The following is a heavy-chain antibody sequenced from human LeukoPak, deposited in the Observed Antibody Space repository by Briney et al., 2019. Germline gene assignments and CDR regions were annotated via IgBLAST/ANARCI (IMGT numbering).Heavy chain of an antibody. CDR3: ARAVSGRFDY. D-gene: IGHD6-19*01. J-gene: IGHJ4*02. CDR1: GGSMSPYH. V-gene: IGHV4-59*08. Sequence: SETLSLTCSVSGGSMSPYHWGWIRQPPGKGLEWTGYIYYSGSTNYNPSLNSRVTISVDTSKNQFSLRLSSVTAADTAIYYCARAVSGRFDYWGQGTLVTVSS. CDR2: IYYSGST.